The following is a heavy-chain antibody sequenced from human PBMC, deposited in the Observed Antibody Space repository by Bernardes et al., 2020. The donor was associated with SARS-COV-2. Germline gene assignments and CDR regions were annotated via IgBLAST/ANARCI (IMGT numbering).Heavy chain of an antibody. CDR1: GASLNSGNYY. J-gene: IGHJ3*01. Sequence: SETLSLTCTVSGASLNSGNYYWSWIRQPAGKGLEYIGRFHTGQGTRYNPSLESRVTISIDTSKSQFSLELNSVTAADTAVYYCALTSVVPWAFDFWGPGTMVTVSS. D-gene: IGHD4-17*01. CDR3: ALTSVVPWAFDF. CDR2: FHTGQGT. V-gene: IGHV4-61*02.